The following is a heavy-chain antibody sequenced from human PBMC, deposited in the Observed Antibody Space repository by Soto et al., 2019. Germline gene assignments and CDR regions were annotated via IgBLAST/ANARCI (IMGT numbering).Heavy chain of an antibody. J-gene: IGHJ6*02. V-gene: IGHV1-18*01. CDR1: GYTFTNYG. D-gene: IGHD5-18*01. CDR3: ARPPQVTRSYYFNGLDV. CDR2: ISTSNSNT. Sequence: QVQLVQSGGEVKKPGAAVMVSCKASGYTFTNYGISWVRQAPGQGLEWMVWISTSNSNTAYAQKFQDRVTMTTDTSTSTAYMELRSLRPDDTAVYYCARPPQVTRSYYFNGLDVWGQGTTVTVSS.